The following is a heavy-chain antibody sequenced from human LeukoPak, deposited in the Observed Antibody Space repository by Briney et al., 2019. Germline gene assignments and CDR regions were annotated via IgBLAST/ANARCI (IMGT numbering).Heavy chain of an antibody. CDR1: GFIFTDYW. Sequence: GGSLRLFCAASGFIFTDYWMYWVRQAPGRGLAWVANIKEDGSEKNYVDSVKGRFTISRDNAKNSLYLQMNSLRAEDTAVYYCARESLGYCSGGSCSSDAFDIWGQGTMVTVSS. CDR2: IKEDGSEK. V-gene: IGHV3-7*01. D-gene: IGHD2-15*01. CDR3: ARESLGYCSGGSCSSDAFDI. J-gene: IGHJ3*02.